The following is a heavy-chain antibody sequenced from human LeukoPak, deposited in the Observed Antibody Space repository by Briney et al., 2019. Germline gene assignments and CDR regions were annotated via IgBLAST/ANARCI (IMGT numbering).Heavy chain of an antibody. CDR3: ARGGSIAVAGTWEDY. V-gene: IGHV4-34*01. Sequence: PSETLSLTCAVYSVSFSGYYWSWIRQPPGKGLEWIGEINHSGSTNYNPSVKSRVTISVDTSKNQFSLKLSSVTAADTAVYYCARGGSIAVAGTWEDYWGQGTLVTVSS. D-gene: IGHD6-19*01. J-gene: IGHJ4*02. CDR1: SVSFSGYY. CDR2: INHSGST.